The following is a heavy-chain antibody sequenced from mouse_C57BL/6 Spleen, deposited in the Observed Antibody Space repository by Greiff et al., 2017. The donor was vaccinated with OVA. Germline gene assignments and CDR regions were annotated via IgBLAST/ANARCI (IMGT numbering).Heavy chain of an antibody. CDR1: GYTFTEYT. D-gene: IGHD2-5*01. CDR2: FYPGSGSI. Sequence: QVQLQQSGAELVKPGASVKLSCKASGYTFTEYTIHWVKQRSGQGLEWIGWFYPGSGSIKYNEKFKDKATLTADKSSSTVYMELSRLTSEDSAVYFCARHEDSYYSNSYWYFDVWGTGTTVTVSS. J-gene: IGHJ1*03. CDR3: ARHEDSYYSNSYWYFDV. V-gene: IGHV1-62-2*01.